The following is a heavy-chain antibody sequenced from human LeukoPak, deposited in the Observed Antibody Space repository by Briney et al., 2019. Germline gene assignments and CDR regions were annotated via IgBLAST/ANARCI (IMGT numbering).Heavy chain of an antibody. J-gene: IGHJ2*01. Sequence: GGSLRLSCVASGFTFDTYLMDWVRQAPGKRPVWVSRIDGDGGNPSYADSVKGRFTISRDNAKNTLYLQMNSLRAEDTAVYYCTRDSGAERRYFDLWGRGTLVTVSS. CDR2: IDGDGGNP. D-gene: IGHD7-27*01. CDR1: GFTFDTYL. V-gene: IGHV3-74*01. CDR3: TRDSGAERRYFDL.